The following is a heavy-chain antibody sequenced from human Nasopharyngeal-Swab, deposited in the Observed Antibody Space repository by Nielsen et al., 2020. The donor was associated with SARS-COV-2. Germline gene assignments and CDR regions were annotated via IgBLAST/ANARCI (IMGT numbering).Heavy chain of an antibody. CDR3: ARDLMDGDYAHYYYYGMDV. Sequence: ASVKVSCKASGYTFTSYGISWVRQAPGQGLEWMGWISAYNGNTNYAQKLQGRVTMTTDTSTSTAYMELRSLRSDDTAVYYCARDLMDGDYAHYYYYGMDVWGQGTTVTVSS. J-gene: IGHJ6*02. CDR1: GYTFTSYG. D-gene: IGHD4-17*01. CDR2: ISAYNGNT. V-gene: IGHV1-18*01.